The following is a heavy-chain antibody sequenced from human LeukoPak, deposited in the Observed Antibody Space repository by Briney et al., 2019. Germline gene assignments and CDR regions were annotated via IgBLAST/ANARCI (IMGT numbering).Heavy chain of an antibody. CDR1: GFTFSIYN. CDR2: ISSSGSYK. D-gene: IGHD3-10*01. J-gene: IGHJ3*02. V-gene: IGHV3-21*03. CDR3: TDAVIRGLNPFDI. Sequence: GGSLRLSCAASGFTFSIYNMNWVRQAPGEGREWVSSISSSGSYKYYADSVKGRFTISRDNAKNALYLQMNSLKTEDTTMYYCTDAVIRGLNPFDIWGQGTIVTVSS.